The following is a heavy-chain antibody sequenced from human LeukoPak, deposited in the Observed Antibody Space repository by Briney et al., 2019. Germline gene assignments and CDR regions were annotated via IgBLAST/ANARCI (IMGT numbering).Heavy chain of an antibody. CDR1: GYTFTSYG. CDR2: ISAYNGNT. J-gene: IGHJ4*02. CDR3: ARDPYYYDSSGYYVFSDY. D-gene: IGHD3-22*01. Sequence: ASVKVSCKASGYTFTSYGISWVRQAPGQGLEWMGWISAYNGNTNYAQKLQGRVTMTTDTSTSTAYMELRSLRSDDTAVYYCARDPYYYDSSGYYVFSDYWGQGTLVTVSS. V-gene: IGHV1-18*01.